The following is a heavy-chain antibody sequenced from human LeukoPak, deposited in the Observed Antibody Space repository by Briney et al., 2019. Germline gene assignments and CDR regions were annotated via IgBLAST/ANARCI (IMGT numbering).Heavy chain of an antibody. D-gene: IGHD5-18*01. Sequence: ASVKVSCKASGYNFISYGINWVRQAPGQGLEWMGWISAYNGNTNYAQRFQGRVTMTTDTSTGTAYMELRSLRSDDTAVFYCARRYTASDYWGQGTLVTVSS. V-gene: IGHV1-18*01. CDR2: ISAYNGNT. J-gene: IGHJ4*02. CDR1: GYNFISYG. CDR3: ARRYTASDY.